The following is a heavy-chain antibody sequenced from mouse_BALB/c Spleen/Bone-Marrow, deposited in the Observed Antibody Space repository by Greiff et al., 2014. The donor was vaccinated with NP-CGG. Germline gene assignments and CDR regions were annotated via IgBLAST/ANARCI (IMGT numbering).Heavy chain of an antibody. CDR2: ISSGSSTI. D-gene: IGHD3-3*01. CDR3: TRSGTLGAMDY. J-gene: IGHJ4*01. CDR1: GFTFSSFG. Sequence: EVMLVESGGGLVQPGGSRKLSCAASGFTFSSFGMHWVRQAPEKGLEWVAYISSGSSTIYYADTMKGRFTISRDNPKNTLFLQMTSLRSEDTAMYYCTRSGTLGAMDYWGQGTSVTVSS. V-gene: IGHV5-17*02.